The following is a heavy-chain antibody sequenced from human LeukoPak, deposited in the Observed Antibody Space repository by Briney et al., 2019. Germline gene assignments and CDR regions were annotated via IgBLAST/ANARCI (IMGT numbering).Heavy chain of an antibody. J-gene: IGHJ4*02. Sequence: ASVKVSCKASGYSFGFDINWVRQAPGPGFQWLGWKNPNSGNSGYAQKFRDRVTITTNKSISTAYMELNDLRSEDTAVYYCAREVCNSFSCHFDYWGQGTLVTVSS. CDR2: KNPNSGNS. CDR3: AREVCNSFSCHFDY. D-gene: IGHD2-2*01. CDR1: GYSFGFD. V-gene: IGHV1-8*01.